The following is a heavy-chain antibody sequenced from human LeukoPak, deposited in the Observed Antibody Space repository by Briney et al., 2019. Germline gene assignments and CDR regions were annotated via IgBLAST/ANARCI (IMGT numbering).Heavy chain of an antibody. CDR1: GFTFSSYE. J-gene: IGHJ4*02. CDR3: ARDDLHIAVAGYFDY. V-gene: IGHV3-48*03. D-gene: IGHD6-19*01. CDR2: ISSSGSTI. Sequence: GGSLRLSCAASGFTFSSYEMNWVRQAPGKGLEWVSYISSSGSTIYYADSVKGRFTISRDNAKNSLYLQMNSLRAEDTAVYYCARDDLHIAVAGYFDYWGQGTLVTVSS.